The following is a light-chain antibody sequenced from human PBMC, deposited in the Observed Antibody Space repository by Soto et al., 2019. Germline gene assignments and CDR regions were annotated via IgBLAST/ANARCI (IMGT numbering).Light chain of an antibody. CDR2: DAS. Sequence: EIVLTQSPVTLSLSPGERATLSCRASQSVSNYLAWHQHKPGQAPRLLIYDASTRATGIPVRFSGSGSGTDFTLTISSLEPEDFGVYYCQQGRNWPLTFCGGTKVEIK. CDR1: QSVSNY. CDR3: QQGRNWPLT. V-gene: IGKV3-11*01. J-gene: IGKJ4*01.